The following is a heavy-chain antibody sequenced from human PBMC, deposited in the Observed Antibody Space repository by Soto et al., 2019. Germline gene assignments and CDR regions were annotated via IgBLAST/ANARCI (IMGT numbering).Heavy chain of an antibody. D-gene: IGHD3-10*01. J-gene: IGHJ6*02. CDR1: GGTFSSYA. CDR3: ANPNVLLWFGELDYGMDV. Sequence: ASVKVSCKASGGTFSSYAISWVRQAPGQGLEWMGGIIPIFGTANYAQKFQGRVTITADESTSTAYMELSSLRSEDTAVYYCANPNVLLWFGELDYGMDVWGQGTTVTVS. CDR2: IIPIFGTA. V-gene: IGHV1-69*13.